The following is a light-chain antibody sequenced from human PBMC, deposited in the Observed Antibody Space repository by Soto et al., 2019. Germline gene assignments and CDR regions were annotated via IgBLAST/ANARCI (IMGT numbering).Light chain of an antibody. CDR1: QSISSY. V-gene: IGKV1-39*01. J-gene: IGKJ4*01. CDR3: QQSYSTPP. CDR2: AAS. Sequence: DIQMTQSPSSLSTSEGDRVTITCRASQSISSYLNWYQQKPGKAPKLLIYAASSLQSGVPSRFSGSGSGTDFTLTISSLQPEDFATYYCQQSYSTPPFGGGTKVEIK.